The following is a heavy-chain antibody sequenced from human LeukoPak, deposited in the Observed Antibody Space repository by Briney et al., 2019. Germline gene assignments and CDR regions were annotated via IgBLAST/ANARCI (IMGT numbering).Heavy chain of an antibody. CDR1: GFTFSSYA. V-gene: IGHV3-23*01. Sequence: QTGGSLRLSCAASGFTFSSYAMSWVRQAPGKGLEWVSAISGSGGSTYYADSVKGRFTISRDNSKNTLYLQMNSLRAEDTAVYYCARVHFVERYNWNPGYFDYWGQGTLVTVSS. J-gene: IGHJ4*02. D-gene: IGHD1-1*01. CDR3: ARVHFVERYNWNPGYFDY. CDR2: ISGSGGST.